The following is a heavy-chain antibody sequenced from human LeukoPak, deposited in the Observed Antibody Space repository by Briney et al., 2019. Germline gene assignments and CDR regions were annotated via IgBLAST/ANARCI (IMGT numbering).Heavy chain of an antibody. D-gene: IGHD6-19*01. J-gene: IGHJ4*02. V-gene: IGHV3-53*04. CDR1: GFTVSNNF. Sequence: GGSLRLSCAASGFTVSNNFMGWVRQAPGKGLEWVSGIYADGSTYYADSVKGRFTLSRHNSENTLSLEMNSLRPEDTALYYCARESSVSGWFIYWGQGTLVTVSS. CDR2: IYADGST. CDR3: ARESSVSGWFIY.